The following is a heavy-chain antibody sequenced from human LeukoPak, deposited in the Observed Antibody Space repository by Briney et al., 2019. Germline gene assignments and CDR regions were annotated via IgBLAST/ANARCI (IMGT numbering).Heavy chain of an antibody. J-gene: IGHJ2*01. CDR2: IYHSGST. CDR3: ARGSDQYCSSTSCYLNWYFDL. CDR1: GGSFSGYY. D-gene: IGHD2-2*01. Sequence: SETLSLTCAVYGGSFSGYYWSWLRQPPGKGLEWIGEIYHSGSTNYNPSLKSRVTISVDKSKNQFPLKLSSVTAADTAVYYCARGSDQYCSSTSCYLNWYFDLWGRGTLVTVSS. V-gene: IGHV4-34*01.